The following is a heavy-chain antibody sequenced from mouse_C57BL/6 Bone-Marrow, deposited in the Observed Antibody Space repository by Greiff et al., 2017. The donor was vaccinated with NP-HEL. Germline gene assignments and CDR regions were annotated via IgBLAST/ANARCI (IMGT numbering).Heavy chain of an antibody. CDR1: GFTFSSYA. V-gene: IGHV5-9-1*02. Sequence: LQQSGEGLVKPGGSLKLSCAASGFTFSSYAMSWVRQTPEKRLEWVAYISSGGDYIYYADTVKGRFTISRDNARNTLYLQMSSLKSEDTAMYYCTRDRTVVALYAMDYWGQGTSVTVSS. J-gene: IGHJ4*01. CDR2: ISSGGDYI. D-gene: IGHD1-1*01. CDR3: TRDRTVVALYAMDY.